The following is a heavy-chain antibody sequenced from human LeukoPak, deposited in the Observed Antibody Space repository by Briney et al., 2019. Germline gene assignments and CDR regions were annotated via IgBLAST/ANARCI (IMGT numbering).Heavy chain of an antibody. Sequence: GGSLRLSCAASGFTFSSYAMSRVRQAPGKGLEWVSAISGSGGSTYYANSVKGRFTISRDNSKNTLYLQMNSLRAEDTAVYYCAKVGWAYCGGDCYSGFDYWGQGTLVTVSS. CDR3: AKVGWAYCGGDCYSGFDY. D-gene: IGHD2-21*02. CDR2: ISGSGGST. V-gene: IGHV3-23*01. CDR1: GFTFSSYA. J-gene: IGHJ4*02.